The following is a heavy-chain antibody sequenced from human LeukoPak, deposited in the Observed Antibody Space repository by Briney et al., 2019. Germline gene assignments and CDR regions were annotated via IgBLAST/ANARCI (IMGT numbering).Heavy chain of an antibody. CDR2: IFYSGST. J-gene: IGHJ4*02. CDR3: ARDSYYYDSSGYLPFDY. CDR1: SGSISTSNYY. V-gene: IGHV4-39*07. Sequence: SETLSLTCTVSSGSISTSNYYWGWVRQPPGKALEWIGNIFYSGSTYYSPSLKSRVTISLDTSKNQFSLKLSSVTAADTAVYYCARDSYYYDSSGYLPFDYWGQGTLVTVSS. D-gene: IGHD3-22*01.